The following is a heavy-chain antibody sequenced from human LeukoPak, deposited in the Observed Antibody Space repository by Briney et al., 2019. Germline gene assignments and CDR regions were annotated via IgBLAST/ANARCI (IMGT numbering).Heavy chain of an antibody. V-gene: IGHV1-24*01. D-gene: IGHD3-10*01. CDR3: ATLSMVRGVMYFDY. Sequence: ASVKVSCKVSGYTLTELSMHRVRQAPGKGLEWMGGFDPEDGGTIYAQKFQGRVTMTEDTSTDTAYMELSSLRSEDTAVYYCATLSMVRGVMYFDYWGQGTLVTVSS. CDR1: GYTLTELS. CDR2: FDPEDGGT. J-gene: IGHJ4*02.